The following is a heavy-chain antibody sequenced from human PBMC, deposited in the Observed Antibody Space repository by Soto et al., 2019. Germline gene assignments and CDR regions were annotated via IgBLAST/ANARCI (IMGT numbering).Heavy chain of an antibody. D-gene: IGHD1-26*01. CDR3: ARDAKSVETTGGLDY. J-gene: IGHJ4*02. CDR1: GFIFSSYG. Sequence: QVQLVDSGGGVVQPGRSLRLSCAASGFIFSSYGMHWVRQAPGKGLEWVAGIWFDGSNKYYADSVKGRFTISRDNSRNTLYLQMNGLRAEDTAVYYCARDAKSVETTGGLDYWGQGTLVTVSS. V-gene: IGHV3-33*01. CDR2: IWFDGSNK.